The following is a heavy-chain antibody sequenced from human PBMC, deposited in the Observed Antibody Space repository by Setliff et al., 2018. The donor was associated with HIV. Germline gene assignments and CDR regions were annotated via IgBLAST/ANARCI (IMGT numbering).Heavy chain of an antibody. CDR2: ISSSSSYI. J-gene: IGHJ2*01. CDR3: ARDIATTWGIVVVVAAPDFDL. Sequence: RLSCAASGFTFSSYSMNWVRQAPGKGLEWVSSISSSSSYIYCADSVKGRFTISRDNAKNSLYLQMNSLRAEDTAVYYCARDIATTWGIVVVVAAPDFDLWGRGTLVTVSS. D-gene: IGHD2-15*01. V-gene: IGHV3-21*01. CDR1: GFTFSSYS.